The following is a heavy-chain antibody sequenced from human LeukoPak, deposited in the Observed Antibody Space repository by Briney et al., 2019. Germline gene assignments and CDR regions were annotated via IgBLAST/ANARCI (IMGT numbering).Heavy chain of an antibody. CDR3: ARDGRSGYSGYDSWFDP. D-gene: IGHD5-12*01. Sequence: SVTVSCKASGGTFSSYAISWVRQAPAQGLEWMGGIIPIFGTANYAQKFQGRVTITTDESTSTAYMELSSLRSEDTAVYYCARDGRSGYSGYDSWFDPWGQGTLVTVSS. V-gene: IGHV1-69*05. CDR2: IIPIFGTA. J-gene: IGHJ5*02. CDR1: GGTFSSYA.